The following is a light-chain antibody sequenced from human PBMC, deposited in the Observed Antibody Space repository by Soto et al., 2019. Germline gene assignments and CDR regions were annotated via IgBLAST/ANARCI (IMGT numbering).Light chain of an antibody. CDR2: NNN. CDR1: SSNIGTNP. V-gene: IGLV1-44*01. CDR3: AVWDDNVNGPGYV. J-gene: IGLJ1*01. Sequence: QPVLTQPASVSGSPGQSITISCTGTSSNIGTNPVNWYPQLPGATPHLLIYNNNQRPSGVPDRFSGSKSGTSASLAISGLQSEDEADYYCAVWDDNVNGPGYVFGTGTKVTVL.